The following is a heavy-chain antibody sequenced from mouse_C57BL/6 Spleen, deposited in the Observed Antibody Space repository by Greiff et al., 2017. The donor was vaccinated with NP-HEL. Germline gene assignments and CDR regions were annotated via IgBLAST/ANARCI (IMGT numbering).Heavy chain of an antibody. J-gene: IGHJ3*01. V-gene: IGHV1-55*01. CDR3: AREGSSSAWFAY. CDR2: IYPGSGST. D-gene: IGHD1-1*01. CDR1: GYTFTSYW. Sequence: QVQLQQSGAELVKPGASVKMSCKASGYTFTSYWITWVKQRPGQGLEWIGDIYPGSGSTTYTEKFKGKATLTVDKSSSTAYMQLSSLQSEESAVYYFAREGSSSAWFAYWGQGTLVTVSA.